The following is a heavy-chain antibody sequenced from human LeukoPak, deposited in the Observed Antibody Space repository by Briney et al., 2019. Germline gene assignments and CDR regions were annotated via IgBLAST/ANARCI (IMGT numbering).Heavy chain of an antibody. CDR2: IWYDGSNK. J-gene: IGHJ4*02. CDR1: GFTFSSYG. CDR3: ARLGSGWAIDY. Sequence: GGPLRLSCAASGFTFSSYGILRVRQAPGKGLEWVAVIWYDGSNKYYADSVKGRFTISRDQSKNTVYLQMNSLRADDTAVYYCARLGSGWAIDYWGQGTMVTVSS. V-gene: IGHV3-33*01. D-gene: IGHD6-19*01.